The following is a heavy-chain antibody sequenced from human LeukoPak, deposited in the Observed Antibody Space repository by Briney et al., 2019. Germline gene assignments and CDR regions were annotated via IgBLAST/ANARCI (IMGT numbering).Heavy chain of an antibody. V-gene: IGHV3-15*01. Sequence: PGGSLRLSCAASGFTFSNAWMSWVRQAPGKGLEWVGRIKSKTDGGTTDYAAPVKGRFTISRDDSKNTLYLQMNSLKTEDTAVYYCTTIAAAGPLGYYYYGMDVWGQGTTVTVSS. CDR1: GFTFSNAW. CDR2: IKSKTDGGTT. D-gene: IGHD6-13*01. CDR3: TTIAAAGPLGYYYYGMDV. J-gene: IGHJ6*02.